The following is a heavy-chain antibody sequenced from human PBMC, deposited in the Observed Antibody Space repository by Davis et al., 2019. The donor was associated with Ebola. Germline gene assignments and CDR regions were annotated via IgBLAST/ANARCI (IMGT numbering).Heavy chain of an antibody. CDR1: GGSISSYY. D-gene: IGHD3-22*01. CDR2: INHSGST. V-gene: IGHV4-34*01. CDR3: ARANYYDSSGYPTFDP. J-gene: IGHJ5*02. Sequence: SETLSLTCTVSGGSISSYYWSWIRQPPGKGLEWIGEINHSGSTNYNPSLKSRVTISVDTSKNQFSLKLSSVTAADTAVYYCARANYYDSSGYPTFDPWGQGTLVTVSS.